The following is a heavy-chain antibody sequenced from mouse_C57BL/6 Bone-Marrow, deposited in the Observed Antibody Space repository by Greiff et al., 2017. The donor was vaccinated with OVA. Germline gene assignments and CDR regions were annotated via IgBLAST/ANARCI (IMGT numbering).Heavy chain of an antibody. CDR1: GYTFTDYN. CDR2: INPNNGGT. J-gene: IGHJ1*03. D-gene: IGHD2-3*01. Sequence: VQLKESGPELVKPGASVKIPCKASGYTFTDYNMDWVKQSPGKSLEWIGDINPNNGGTIYNQKFKGKATLTVDKSSSTAYMELRSLTSEDTAVYYCARYGYYGYWYFDVWGTGTTVTVTS. V-gene: IGHV1-18*01. CDR3: ARYGYYGYWYFDV.